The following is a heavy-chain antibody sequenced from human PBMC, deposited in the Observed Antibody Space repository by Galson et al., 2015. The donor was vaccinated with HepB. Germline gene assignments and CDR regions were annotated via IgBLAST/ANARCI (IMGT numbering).Heavy chain of an antibody. Sequence: SLRLSCAASGFTFSCYSMNWVRQAPGKGLEWVSYISSSSSTIYYADSVKGRFTISRDNAKNSLYLQMNSLRAEDTAVYYCARVGVAVSSDYWGQGTLVTVSS. D-gene: IGHD6-19*01. J-gene: IGHJ4*02. CDR1: GFTFSCYS. CDR3: ARVGVAVSSDY. CDR2: ISSSSSTI. V-gene: IGHV3-48*01.